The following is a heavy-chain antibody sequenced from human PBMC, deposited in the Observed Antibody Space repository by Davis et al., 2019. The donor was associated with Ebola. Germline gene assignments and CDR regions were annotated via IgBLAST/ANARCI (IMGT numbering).Heavy chain of an antibody. Sequence: GESLKISCAASGFTFSSYAMHWVRQAPGKGLEWVAVISYDGSNKYYADSVKGRFTISRDNSKNTLYLQMNSLRAEDTAVYYCGYDFLDYWGQGTLVTVSS. D-gene: IGHD3-3*01. CDR2: ISYDGSNK. V-gene: IGHV3-30-3*01. CDR1: GFTFSSYA. J-gene: IGHJ4*02. CDR3: GYDFLDY.